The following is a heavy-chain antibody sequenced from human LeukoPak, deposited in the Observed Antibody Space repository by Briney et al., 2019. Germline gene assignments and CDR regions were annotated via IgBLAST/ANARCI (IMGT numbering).Heavy chain of an antibody. V-gene: IGHV3-7*01. CDR3: ARDSDYDILTGYYNPFDY. CDR1: GFTFSSYW. D-gene: IGHD3-9*01. CDR2: IKQDGSEK. Sequence: GGSLRLSCAASGFTFSSYWMSWVRQAPGKGLEWVANIKQDGSEKYYVDSVKGRFTISRDNAKNPLYLQMNSLRAEDTAVYYCARDSDYDILTGYYNPFDYWGQGTLVTVSS. J-gene: IGHJ4*02.